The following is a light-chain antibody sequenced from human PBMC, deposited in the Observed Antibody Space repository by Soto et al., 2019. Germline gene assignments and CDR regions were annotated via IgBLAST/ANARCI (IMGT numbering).Light chain of an antibody. Sequence: QSVLTPPASVSGSPGQSITISFPGAGIDVGSYNLVSWYQQHPGKAPKLMVYEVSKRPSGVSNRFSGSKSGNTASLTISGLQAEDEADYYCCSYAGSSTYVFGSGTKVTVL. J-gene: IGLJ1*01. V-gene: IGLV2-23*02. CDR1: GIDVGSYNL. CDR2: EVS. CDR3: CSYAGSSTYV.